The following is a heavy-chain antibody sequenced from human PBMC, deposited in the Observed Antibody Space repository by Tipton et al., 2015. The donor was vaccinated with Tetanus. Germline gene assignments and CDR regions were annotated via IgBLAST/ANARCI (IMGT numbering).Heavy chain of an antibody. CDR2: INHSGST. J-gene: IGHJ4*02. Sequence: TLSLTCAVYGGSFSGYYWSWIRQPPGKGLEWIGEINHSGSTNYNPSLKSRVTISVDTSKNQFSLKLSSVTAADTAVYYCATIAAAGTMDYWGQGPLIPVSS. CDR3: ATIAAAGTMDY. V-gene: IGHV4-34*01. D-gene: IGHD6-13*01. CDR1: GGSFSGYY.